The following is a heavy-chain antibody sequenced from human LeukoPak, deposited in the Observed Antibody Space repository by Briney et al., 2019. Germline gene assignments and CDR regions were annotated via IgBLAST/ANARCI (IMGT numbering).Heavy chain of an antibody. V-gene: IGHV1-69*04. D-gene: IGHD3-22*01. CDR2: IIPILGIA. Sequence: VASVKVSCKASGGTFSSYASSWVRQAPGQGLEWMGRIIPILGIANYAQKFQGRVTITADKSTSTAYMELSSLRSEDTAVYYCARDRDYYDSSGHTADAFDIWGQGTMVTVSS. J-gene: IGHJ3*02. CDR3: ARDRDYYDSSGHTADAFDI. CDR1: GGTFSSYA.